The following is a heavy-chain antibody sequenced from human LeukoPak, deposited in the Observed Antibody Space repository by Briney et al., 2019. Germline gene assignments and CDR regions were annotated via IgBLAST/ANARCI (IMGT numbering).Heavy chain of an antibody. CDR3: ARGGGSGYYGFGY. V-gene: IGHV3-21*01. CDR2: ISSSSSYI. D-gene: IGHD3-3*01. Sequence: PGGSLRLSCVVSGFIFSSYSMNWVRHATGKGLEWVSSISSSSSYIYYADSVKGRFTISRDNAKNSLYLQMNSLRVEDTAVYYCARGGGSGYYGFGYWGQGTLVTVSS. CDR1: GFIFSSYS. J-gene: IGHJ4*02.